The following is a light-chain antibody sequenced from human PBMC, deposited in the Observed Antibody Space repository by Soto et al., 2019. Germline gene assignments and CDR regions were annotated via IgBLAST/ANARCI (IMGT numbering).Light chain of an antibody. CDR2: GNS. Sequence: QRVLTQPPSVSGAPGQRGTISCTGSSSNIGAGYDVHWYQQLPGTAPKLLIYGNSNRPSGVPDRFSGSKSGTSASLAITGLQAEDEADYYCQSYESSRSGPYVFGTGTKVTVL. CDR3: QSYESSRSGPYV. CDR1: SSNIGAGYD. J-gene: IGLJ1*01. V-gene: IGLV1-40*01.